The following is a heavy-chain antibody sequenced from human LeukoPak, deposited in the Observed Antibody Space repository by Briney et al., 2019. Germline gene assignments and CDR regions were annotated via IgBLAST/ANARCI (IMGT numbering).Heavy chain of an antibody. CDR1: GFTFSIYW. CDR2: IKQDGSEK. CDR3: ARDYYYDSSGYYYEPEYFQH. V-gene: IGHV3-7*01. D-gene: IGHD3-22*01. Sequence: GGSMRLSCAASGFTFSIYWMSWVRQAPGRGRELVANIKQDGSEKYYVDSVKGRFTTSRENAKNSLYLQVNSLRAEDTAVYYCARDYYYDSSGYYYEPEYFQHWGQGTLVTVSS. J-gene: IGHJ1*01.